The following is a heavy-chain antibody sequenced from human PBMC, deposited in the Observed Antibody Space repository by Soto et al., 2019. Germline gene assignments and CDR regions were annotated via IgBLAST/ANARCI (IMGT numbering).Heavy chain of an antibody. CDR2: VGGRGGGI. D-gene: IGHD2-8*01. CDR1: GFIFREYA. Sequence: EARLLESGGGLVQPGGSLRLSCAASGFIFREYAMSWVRQAPGKGLEWVSVVGGRGGGIYYADSVRGRFIVSRDDSSDTLYMQMDRLRVEDTAIYYCAKDSFSRNGIHDPFDIWGQGTMVTVSS. V-gene: IGHV3-23*01. J-gene: IGHJ3*02. CDR3: AKDSFSRNGIHDPFDI.